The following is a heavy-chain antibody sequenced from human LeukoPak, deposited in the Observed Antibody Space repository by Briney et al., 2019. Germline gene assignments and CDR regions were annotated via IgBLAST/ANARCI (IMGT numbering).Heavy chain of an antibody. V-gene: IGHV1-69*06. J-gene: IGHJ4*02. CDR2: IIPIFGTA. D-gene: IGHD4-11*01. CDR1: GGTFSSYA. Sequence: GASVKVSCKASGGTFSSYAISWVRQAPGQGLEWMGGIIPIFGTANYAQKFQGRVTITADKSTSTAYMELSRLRSDDTAVYYCARAGATVTPPFDYWGQGTLVTVSS. CDR3: ARAGATVTPPFDY.